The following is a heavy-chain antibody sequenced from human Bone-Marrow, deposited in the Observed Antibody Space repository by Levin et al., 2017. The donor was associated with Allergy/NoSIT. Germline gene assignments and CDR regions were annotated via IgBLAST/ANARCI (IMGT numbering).Heavy chain of an antibody. V-gene: IGHV4-31*03. Sequence: SETLSLTCSVSGVSVSSGDYYWSWIRQHPGKGLEWFGYIYYSGSSFYNPSLRSRVTMSVDTSKNQFSLKLSSVTAADTAVYYCATVPSGGNSEYYFDNWGQGTLVTVSS. CDR1: GVSVSSGDYY. D-gene: IGHD4-23*01. CDR2: IYYSGSS. J-gene: IGHJ4*02. CDR3: ATVPSGGNSEYYFDN.